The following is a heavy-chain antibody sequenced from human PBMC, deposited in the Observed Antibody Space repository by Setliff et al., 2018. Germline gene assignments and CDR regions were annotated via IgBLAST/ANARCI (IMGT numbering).Heavy chain of an antibody. V-gene: IGHV3-48*03. Sequence: PGGSLRLSCVASTFTFSKYAITWVRQAPGKGLEWVAFIRYDGITIFYADSVRGRFTISRDNAKNSVFLQMNSLRADDTAVYYCARDGVYYAMDVWGQGTTVTVSS. CDR1: TFTFSKYA. CDR3: ARDGVYYAMDV. CDR2: IRYDGITI. J-gene: IGHJ6*02.